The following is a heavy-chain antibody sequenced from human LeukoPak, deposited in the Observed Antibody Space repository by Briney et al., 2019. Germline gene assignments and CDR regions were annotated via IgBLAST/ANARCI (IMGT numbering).Heavy chain of an antibody. J-gene: IGHJ6*03. Sequence: SETLSLTCTVSGGSISSYYWSWIRQPPGKGLEWIGYIYYSGSTNYNPSLKSRVTISVDTSKNQFSLKLSSVTAADTAVYYCAREGGGYDYYMDVWGKGTTVTVSS. D-gene: IGHD2-15*01. CDR3: AREGGGYDYYMDV. CDR2: IYYSGST. V-gene: IGHV4-59*01. CDR1: GGSISSYY.